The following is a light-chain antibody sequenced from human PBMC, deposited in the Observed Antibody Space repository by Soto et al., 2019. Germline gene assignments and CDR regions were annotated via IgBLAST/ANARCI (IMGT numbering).Light chain of an antibody. J-gene: IGKJ1*01. CDR2: GAS. CDR3: QQCGSSSWT. CDR1: QSISSSY. Sequence: ESVLTQSPGALSLSPGERATLSCRASQSISSSYLAWYQQKPGQAPRLLIYGASRRATGIPDRFSGSGSGTDFTLTVSRLEPEDFAVYYCQQCGSSSWTFGQGTQVDIK. V-gene: IGKV3-20*01.